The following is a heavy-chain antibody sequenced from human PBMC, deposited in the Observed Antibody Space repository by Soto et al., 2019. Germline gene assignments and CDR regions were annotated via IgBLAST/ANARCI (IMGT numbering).Heavy chain of an antibody. CDR1: GFSFSTYP. CDR2: ISGSGGDT. V-gene: IGHV3-23*01. J-gene: IGHJ6*02. Sequence: GGSLRLSCAASGFSFSTYPMTWVRQAPGKRLEGVSSISGSGGDTYYIDSVKGRFTIPRDNSKNTVYLQMNSLRAEDTAVYYCAKILSTVTTYYYGMDAWGQGTTVTVS. D-gene: IGHD4-17*01. CDR3: AKILSTVTTYYYGMDA.